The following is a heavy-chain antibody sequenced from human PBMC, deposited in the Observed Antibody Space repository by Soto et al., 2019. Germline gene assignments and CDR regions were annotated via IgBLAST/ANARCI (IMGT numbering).Heavy chain of an antibody. Sequence: QVHLVESGGGLVKPGGSLRLSCAASGFTFTDHYMSWIRQAPGKGLEWISYISSKSGTTIYYADSVKGRFTISRDNAKNSLFLQMNSLRGEDTAVYYCARERWGGIDFWGQGTLVTVSS. CDR3: ARERWGGIDF. CDR2: ISSKSGTTI. V-gene: IGHV3-11*01. CDR1: GFTFTDHY. D-gene: IGHD7-27*01. J-gene: IGHJ4*02.